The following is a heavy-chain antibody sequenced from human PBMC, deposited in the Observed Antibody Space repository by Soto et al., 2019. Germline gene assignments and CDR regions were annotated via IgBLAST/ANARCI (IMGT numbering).Heavy chain of an antibody. D-gene: IGHD3-22*01. CDR2: MNPNSGNT. Sequence: ASVKVSCKASGYTFTSYDINWVRQATGQGLAWMGWMNPNSGNTGYAQKFQGRVTMTRNTSISTADMGLSSLRSEDTDVYYCARTGYYYDSSGYYSPGRDGFDIWGQGIMVTV. J-gene: IGHJ3*02. CDR1: GYTFTSYD. V-gene: IGHV1-8*01. CDR3: ARTGYYYDSSGYYSPGRDGFDI.